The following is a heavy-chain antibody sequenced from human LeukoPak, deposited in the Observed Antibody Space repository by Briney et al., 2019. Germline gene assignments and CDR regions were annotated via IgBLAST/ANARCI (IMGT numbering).Heavy chain of an antibody. D-gene: IGHD3-22*01. V-gene: IGHV7-4-1*02. CDR3: VRQPPGVYDTTQNWFDP. CDR1: GYTFTSYA. CDR2: INTNTGNP. J-gene: IGHJ5*02. Sequence: ASVKVSCKASGYTFTSYAMNWVRQAPGQRLEWMGWINTNTGNPTYAQGFTGRLVFSLDTSVSTAYLQISSLKAEDTAVYYCVRQPPGVYDTTQNWFDPWGQGTLVTVSS.